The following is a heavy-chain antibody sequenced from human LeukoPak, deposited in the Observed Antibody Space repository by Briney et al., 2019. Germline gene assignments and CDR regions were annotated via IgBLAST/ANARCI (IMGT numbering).Heavy chain of an antibody. CDR3: ARDGRGGLSADY. D-gene: IGHD3-10*01. CDR2: ISPNSGDT. CDR1: GYTCTGYY. Sequence: ASVRVSCKASGYTCTGYYMHWVRQAPGQGLEWMGWISPNSGDTNYAQKFQGRVTMARDTSINTAYMELSRLTSDDTAVYHCARDGRGGLSADYWGQGTLVTVSS. V-gene: IGHV1-2*02. J-gene: IGHJ4*02.